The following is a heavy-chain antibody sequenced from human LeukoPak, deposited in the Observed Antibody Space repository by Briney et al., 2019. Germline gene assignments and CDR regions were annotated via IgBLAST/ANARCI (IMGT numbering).Heavy chain of an antibody. D-gene: IGHD6-6*01. CDR2: FYIGGTT. J-gene: IGHJ4*02. CDR3: AKIEGSSSYYFDY. Sequence: GGSLRLSCVASGFTVSSNHMNWVRQAPGRGLEWVSIFYIGGTTYYSDSVRGRFTISRDNSKNTLYLEMNSLRAEDTAVYYCAKIEGSSSYYFDYWGQGTLVTVSS. V-gene: IGHV3-53*01. CDR1: GFTVSSNH.